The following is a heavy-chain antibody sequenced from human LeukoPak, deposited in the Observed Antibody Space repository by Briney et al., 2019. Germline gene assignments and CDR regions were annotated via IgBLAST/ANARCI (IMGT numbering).Heavy chain of an antibody. V-gene: IGHV3-9*01. CDR1: GFTFDDYA. D-gene: IGHD3-16*01. J-gene: IGHJ4*02. CDR3: AKGPNMISFDY. Sequence: GGSLRLSCAASGFTFDDYAMHWVRQAPGKGLEWVSGISWNSGSIGYADSVKGRFTISRDNAKNSLYLQMNSLRAEATALYYCAKGPNMISFDYWGQGTLVTVSS. CDR2: ISWNSGSI.